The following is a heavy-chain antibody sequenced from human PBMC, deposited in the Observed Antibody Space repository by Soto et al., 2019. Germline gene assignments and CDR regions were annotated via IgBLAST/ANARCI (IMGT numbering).Heavy chain of an antibody. Sequence: EVQLVESGGGLIQPGGSLRLSCAASGFTFSDHQMNWVRQAPGRGLERVSVIYSSGTTYYGDSVKGRFTSSRDNFKNTLYLQMNSLRTEDTALYYCARAGSPFHSDSTGYWGFDYWGQGTLVTVSS. D-gene: IGHD3-9*01. V-gene: IGHV3-53*01. CDR2: IYSSGTT. CDR1: GFTFSDHQ. J-gene: IGHJ4*02. CDR3: ARAGSPFHSDSTGYWGFDY.